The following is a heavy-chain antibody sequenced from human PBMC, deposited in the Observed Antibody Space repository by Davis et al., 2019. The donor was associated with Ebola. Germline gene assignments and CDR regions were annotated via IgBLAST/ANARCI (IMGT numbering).Heavy chain of an antibody. D-gene: IGHD3-3*01. CDR2: IYYSGST. J-gene: IGHJ6*03. CDR3: ARVSYDFWSGYRYPFYYMDV. Sequence: PGGSLRLSCTVSGGSISSGGYYWSWIRQHPGKGLEWIGYIYYSGSTNYNPSLKSRVTISVDTSKNQFSLKLSSVTAADTAVYYCARVSYDFWSGYRYPFYYMDVWGKGTTVTVSS. V-gene: IGHV4-61*08. CDR1: GGSISSGGYY.